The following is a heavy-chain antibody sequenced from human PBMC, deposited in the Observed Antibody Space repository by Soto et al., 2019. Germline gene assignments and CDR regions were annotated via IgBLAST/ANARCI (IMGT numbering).Heavy chain of an antibody. Sequence: PGGSLRLSCAASGFTFSDYYVSWIRQAPGQGLEWVSYISNSGSYTTYADSLKGRFTISRDNAKSSVYLQMNSLRAEDTAVYYCARDGGGKLMGHFDYWGQGTLVTVSS. CDR2: ISNSGSYT. J-gene: IGHJ4*02. CDR3: ARDGGGKLMGHFDY. CDR1: GFTFSDYY. V-gene: IGHV3-11*06. D-gene: IGHD2-15*01.